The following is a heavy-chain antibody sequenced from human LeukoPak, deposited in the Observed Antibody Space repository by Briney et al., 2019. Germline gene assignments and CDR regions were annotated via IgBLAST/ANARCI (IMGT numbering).Heavy chain of an antibody. D-gene: IGHD5-18*01. CDR1: GFSLSTSGMC. CDR3: ARTGYSYGGASNYFDY. V-gene: IGHV2-70*11. CDR2: IDWDDDK. Sequence: SGPALVKPTQTLTLTCTFSGFSLSTSGMCVSWIRQPPGKALEWLARIDWDDDKYYSTSLKTRLTISKDTSKNQVVLTMTNMDPVDTATYYCARTGYSYGGASNYFDYWGQGTLVTVSS. J-gene: IGHJ4*02.